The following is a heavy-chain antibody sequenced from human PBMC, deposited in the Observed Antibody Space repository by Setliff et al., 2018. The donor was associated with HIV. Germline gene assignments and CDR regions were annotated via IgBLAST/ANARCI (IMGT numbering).Heavy chain of an antibody. J-gene: IGHJ4*02. CDR2: IRDNGVSP. CDR1: GLIFSNYG. CDR3: TKGVQRLRPYYFDS. D-gene: IGHD4-17*01. Sequence: GGSLRLSCAASGLIFSNYGMTWVRQAPGKGLEWVSGIRDNGVSPYYADSVTGRFTISRDNTKNTLYLQMNSLRVEDTAIYYCTKGVQRLRPYYFDSWGQGTLVTVSS. V-gene: IGHV3-23*01.